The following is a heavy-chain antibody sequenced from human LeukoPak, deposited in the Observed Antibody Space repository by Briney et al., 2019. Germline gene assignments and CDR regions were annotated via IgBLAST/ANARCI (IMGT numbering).Heavy chain of an antibody. V-gene: IGHV4-59*01. D-gene: IGHD3-16*01. Sequence: SETLSLTCTVSGGSISSYYWSWIRQPPGKGLEWIGYIYYSGSTNYNPSLKSRVTISVDTSKNQFSLKLSSVTAADTAVYYCARDSLGPGSFDYWGQGTLVTVSS. CDR3: ARDSLGPGSFDY. J-gene: IGHJ4*02. CDR2: IYYSGST. CDR1: GGSISSYY.